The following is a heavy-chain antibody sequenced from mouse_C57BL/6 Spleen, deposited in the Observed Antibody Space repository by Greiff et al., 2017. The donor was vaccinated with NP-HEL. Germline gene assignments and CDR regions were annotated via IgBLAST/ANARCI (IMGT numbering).Heavy chain of an antibody. J-gene: IGHJ3*01. V-gene: IGHV1-80*01. CDR2: IYPGDGDT. CDR1: GYAFSSYW. D-gene: IGHD2-1*01. Sequence: VQLVESGAELVKPGASVKISCKASGYAFSSYWMNWVKQRPGKGLEWIGQIYPGDGDTNYNGKFKGKATLTADKSSSTAYMQLSSLTSEDSAVYFCAQRGNYVSWFAYWGQGTLVTVSA. CDR3: AQRGNYVSWFAY.